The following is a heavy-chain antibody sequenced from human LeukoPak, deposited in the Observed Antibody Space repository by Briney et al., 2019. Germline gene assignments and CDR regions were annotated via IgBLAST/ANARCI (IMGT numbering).Heavy chain of an antibody. D-gene: IGHD6-6*01. J-gene: IGHJ3*02. CDR2: INTNTGNP. V-gene: IGHV7-4-1*02. CDR1: GYTFTSYA. CDR3: ARVSSSAALDAFDI. Sequence: ASVKVSCKASGYTFTSYAMNWVRQAPGQGLEWMGWINTNTGNPTYAQGFTGRFVFSLDTSVSTAYLQISSLKAEDTAVYYCARVSSSAALDAFDIWGQGTMVTVSS.